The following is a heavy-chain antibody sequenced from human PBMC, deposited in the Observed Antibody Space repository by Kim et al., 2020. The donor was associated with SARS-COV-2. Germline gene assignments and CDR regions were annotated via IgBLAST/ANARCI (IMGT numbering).Heavy chain of an antibody. J-gene: IGHJ4*02. CDR3: ARSEGRGSWHRFDY. V-gene: IGHV4-59*01. D-gene: IGHD6-13*01. CDR1: SDSISSYY. CDR2: IYYSGTT. Sequence: SETLSLTCTVSSDSISSYYCSWIRQLPGKGLEWIGYIYYSGTTNYNPSLNSRVTISWDTSKNKISLELTSVTDADKAVYYCARSEGRGSWHRFDYWGQGILVTVSS.